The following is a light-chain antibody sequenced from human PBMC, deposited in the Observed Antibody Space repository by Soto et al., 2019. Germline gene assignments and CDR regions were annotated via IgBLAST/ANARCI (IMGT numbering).Light chain of an antibody. V-gene: IGKV3-11*01. CDR2: DTS. CDR1: QSVGRN. Sequence: EIVLTQSPATLSLSPGERATLSCRTSQSVGRNLAWYQQKAGQAPRLLMYDTSNRATGIPARFSGSGSGTDFTITISTLEPEDFGVYYCQTRSNWPLTFGGGTKVEIK. CDR3: QTRSNWPLT. J-gene: IGKJ4*01.